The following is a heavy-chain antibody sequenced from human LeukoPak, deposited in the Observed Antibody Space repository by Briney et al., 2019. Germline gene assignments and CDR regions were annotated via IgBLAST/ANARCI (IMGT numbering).Heavy chain of an antibody. V-gene: IGHV4-59*11. D-gene: IGHD5-12*01. CDR2: IYYSGST. J-gene: IGHJ4*02. Sequence: SETLSLTCTVSGGAISNHYWSWIRQPPGKGLEWIGYIYYSGSTYYNPSLKSRVTISVDTSKNQFSLKLSSVTAADTAVYYCAREARYSGYHTFDYWGQGTLVTVSS. CDR3: AREARYSGYHTFDY. CDR1: GGAISNHY.